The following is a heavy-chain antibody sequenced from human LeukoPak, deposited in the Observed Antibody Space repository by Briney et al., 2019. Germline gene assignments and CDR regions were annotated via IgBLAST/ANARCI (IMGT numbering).Heavy chain of an antibody. D-gene: IGHD6-19*01. J-gene: IGHJ3*02. CDR1: GYTLTELS. V-gene: IGHV1-24*01. CDR3: AALVAGRPYVAFDI. CDR2: FDPEDGET. Sequence: WASVTVSFTVSGYTLTELSMHWVRQAPGKGLEWMGGFDPEDGETIYAQKFQGRVTMTEDTSTDTAYMELSSLRSEDTAVYYCAALVAGRPYVAFDIWGQGTMVTVSS.